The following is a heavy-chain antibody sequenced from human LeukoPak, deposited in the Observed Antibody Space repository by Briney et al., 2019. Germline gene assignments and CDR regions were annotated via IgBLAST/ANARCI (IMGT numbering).Heavy chain of an antibody. Sequence: GGSLRLSCEGSGFTFSNYWMTWVRQAPGKGLEWVANIKPNGIEKHYTDSVEGRFTISRDNAKNSLYLEMNSLRAEDTAVYYCARDLDTYVLLIAYDTFDTWGQGTKVTVSS. CDR1: GFTFSNYW. J-gene: IGHJ3*02. V-gene: IGHV3-7*01. CDR3: ARDLDTYVLLIAYDTFDT. CDR2: IKPNGIEK. D-gene: IGHD2-21*01.